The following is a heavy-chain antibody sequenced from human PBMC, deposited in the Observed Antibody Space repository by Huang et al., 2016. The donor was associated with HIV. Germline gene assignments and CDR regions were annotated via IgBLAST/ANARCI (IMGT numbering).Heavy chain of an antibody. Sequence: QVQLVQSGAEVKKPGSSVRVSCKVSGGTFSRYTIGWVRQAPGEGLEGMGGRLPAFGGTNYAGKFEERVTITADESTNTAYMELTRLRSDDTALYYCARYGDGSVFYYFDFWGQGTLVTVSS. J-gene: IGHJ4*02. D-gene: IGHD3-10*01. CDR2: RLPAFGGT. V-gene: IGHV1-69*12. CDR1: GGTFSRYT. CDR3: ARYGDGSVFYYFDF.